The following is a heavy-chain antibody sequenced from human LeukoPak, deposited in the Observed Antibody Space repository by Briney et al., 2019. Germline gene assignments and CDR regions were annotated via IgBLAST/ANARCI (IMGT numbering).Heavy chain of an antibody. J-gene: IGHJ5*02. CDR1: GYSINSGHY. CDR2: IHHSGTT. Sequence: SETLSLTCAVSGYSINSGHYWGWIRQPPGKRVEWIGSIHHSGTTYYNPSLKSRVTISGDTSKNQFSLKLTSVTATDTAVYYCARAAAADPKNWFDPWGQGTLVTVSS. CDR3: ARAAAADPKNWFDP. V-gene: IGHV4-38-2*01. D-gene: IGHD6-13*01.